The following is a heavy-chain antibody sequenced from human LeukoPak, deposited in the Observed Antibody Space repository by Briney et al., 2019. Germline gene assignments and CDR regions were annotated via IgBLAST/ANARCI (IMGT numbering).Heavy chain of an antibody. CDR2: FIPLFYTA. Sequence: GASVKVSCKASGGTFSTYAINWVRQAPGQGLEWMGGFIPLFYTAKYAQKFQGRVTITADKSTSTAYMELRSLRSDDTAVYYCARRIAAARPDYNWFDPWGQGTLVTVSS. CDR3: ARRIAAARPDYNWFDP. CDR1: GGTFSTYA. D-gene: IGHD6-13*01. J-gene: IGHJ5*02. V-gene: IGHV1-69*06.